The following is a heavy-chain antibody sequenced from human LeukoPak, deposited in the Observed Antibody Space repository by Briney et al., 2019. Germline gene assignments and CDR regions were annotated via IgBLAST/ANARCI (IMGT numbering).Heavy chain of an antibody. V-gene: IGHV1-18*01. CDR1: GYSFDAYG. J-gene: IGHJ3*01. CDR2: ISTYNGDT. CDR3: ARGCVHCSYTSRGGDSFNV. D-gene: IGHD2-2*01. Sequence: ASVKVSCKASGYSFDAYGISWVRQAPGQGLEWLGWISTYNGDTNYAQNLQGRVSMTTDTSTSTVSMKLRSLRSDDTAVYYCARGCVHCSYTSRGGDSFNVWGQGTKVTVSS.